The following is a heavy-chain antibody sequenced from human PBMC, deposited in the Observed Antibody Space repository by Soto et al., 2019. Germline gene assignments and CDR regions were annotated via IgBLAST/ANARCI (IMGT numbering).Heavy chain of an antibody. CDR2: INAYNGNT. CDR1: GYTFTSYA. Sequence: ASVKVSCKASGYTFTSYAMHWVRQAPGQRLEWMGWINAYNGNTKYSQKLQGRVTMTTDTSTSTAYMELRSLRSDDTAVYYCARDYDSSGYYLVVFDYWGQGTLVTVSS. J-gene: IGHJ4*02. V-gene: IGHV1-3*01. D-gene: IGHD3-22*01. CDR3: ARDYDSSGYYLVVFDY.